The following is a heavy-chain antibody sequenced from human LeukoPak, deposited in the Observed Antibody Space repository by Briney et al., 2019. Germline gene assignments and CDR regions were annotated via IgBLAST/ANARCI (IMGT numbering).Heavy chain of an antibody. CDR3: AKSTKGGYSYGDDDAFDI. V-gene: IGHV3-73*01. D-gene: IGHD5-18*01. CDR2: IRSKANSYAT. CDR1: GFTFSGSA. Sequence: GGSLRLSCAASGFTFSGSAMHWVRQASGKGLEWVGRIRSKANSYATAYAASVKGRFTISRDDSKNTAYLQMNSLKTEDTAVYYCAKSTKGGYSYGDDDAFDIWGQGTMVTVSS. J-gene: IGHJ3*02.